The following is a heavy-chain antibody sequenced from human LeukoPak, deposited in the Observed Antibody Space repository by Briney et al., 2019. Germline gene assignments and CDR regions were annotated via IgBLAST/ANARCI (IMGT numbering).Heavy chain of an antibody. Sequence: PSETLSLTCTVSGGSISSYYWSWIRQPPGKGLEWIGYIYYSGSTNYNPSLKSRVTISVDTSKNQFSLKLSSVTAADTGVYYCARGLMMAVAGRGEFHYWGQGTLVTVSS. D-gene: IGHD6-13*01. J-gene: IGHJ4*02. CDR1: GGSISSYY. CDR2: IYYSGST. CDR3: ARGLMMAVAGRGEFHY. V-gene: IGHV4-59*01.